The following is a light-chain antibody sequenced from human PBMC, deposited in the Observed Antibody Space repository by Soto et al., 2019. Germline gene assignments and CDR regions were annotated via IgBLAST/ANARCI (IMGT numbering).Light chain of an antibody. Sequence: IQLTQSPSSLSASVGDTVTITCRASQAIGSYFAWYQQRPGTAPKRLIYSASTLHSGVPSRFSGSGSETNFTLTISSLQPEDFATFYCQQVDSYPRTFGPGTTVEI. CDR2: SAS. V-gene: IGKV1-9*01. CDR3: QQVDSYPRT. CDR1: QAIGSY. J-gene: IGKJ3*01.